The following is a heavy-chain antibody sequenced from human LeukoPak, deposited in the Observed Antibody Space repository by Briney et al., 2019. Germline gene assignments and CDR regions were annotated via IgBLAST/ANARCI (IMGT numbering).Heavy chain of an antibody. V-gene: IGHV1-8*02. CDR1: GYTFTGYY. CDR3: ARAKYDILTGYIRSVDY. J-gene: IGHJ4*02. D-gene: IGHD3-9*01. Sequence: ASVKVSCKASGYTFTGYYIHWVRQAPGQGLEWMGWMNPNSGNTGYAQKFQGRVTMTRNTSISTAYMELSSLRSEDTAVYYCARAKYDILTGYIRSVDYWGQGTLVTVSS. CDR2: MNPNSGNT.